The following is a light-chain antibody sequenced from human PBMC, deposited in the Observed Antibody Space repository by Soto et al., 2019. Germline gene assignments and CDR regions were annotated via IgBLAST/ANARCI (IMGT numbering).Light chain of an antibody. Sequence: QAVVTQPPSASGSPGQSVTISCTGTSSDVGGYNYVSWYQQHPGKAPKLMIYEVSKRPSGGPDRFSGSKSGNTASLTVSGLQAEDEADYYFSSYAGSNNLVFGGGTKLTV. CDR2: EVS. J-gene: IGLJ2*01. CDR1: SSDVGGYNY. V-gene: IGLV2-8*01. CDR3: SSYAGSNNLV.